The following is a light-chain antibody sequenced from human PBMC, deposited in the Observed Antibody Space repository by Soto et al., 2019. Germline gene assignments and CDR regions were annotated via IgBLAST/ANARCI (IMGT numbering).Light chain of an antibody. CDR1: QTVSKNY. CDR3: QQYAVSPIT. Sequence: EIVLTQSSGTLSLSPGEGATLSCRASQTVSKNYLAWYHQKPGQAPRLLIYAASTRATGIPDRFSGSGSGTDFTLTISRLEPEDFAVFYCQQYAVSPITFGQGTRLEIK. CDR2: AAS. J-gene: IGKJ5*01. V-gene: IGKV3-20*01.